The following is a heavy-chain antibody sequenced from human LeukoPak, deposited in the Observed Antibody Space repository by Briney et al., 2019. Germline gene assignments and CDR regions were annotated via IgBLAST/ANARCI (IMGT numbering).Heavy chain of an antibody. D-gene: IGHD2-15*01. CDR1: GYSFSSYW. CDR3: ARQKASSCSGGSCYRYYFDY. J-gene: IGHJ4*02. CDR2: IYPGDSDT. V-gene: IGHV5-51*01. Sequence: GESLKISCKASGYSFSSYWIGWVRQMPGKGLEWMGIIYPGDSDTRYSPSFQGQVTISADKSISTAYLQWNRLKASDTAMYYCARQKASSCSGGSCYRYYFDYWGQGTLVTVSS.